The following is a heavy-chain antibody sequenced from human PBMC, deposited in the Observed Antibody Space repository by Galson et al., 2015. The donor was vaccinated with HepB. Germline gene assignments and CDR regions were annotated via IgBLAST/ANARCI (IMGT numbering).Heavy chain of an antibody. CDR1: GYTFSSYA. D-gene: IGHD6-13*01. J-gene: IGHJ5*02. V-gene: IGHV1-3*01. Sequence: SVKVSCKASGYTFSSYAMHWVRQAPGQRPEWMGWISAGNGDTKYSQKFQGRVTITRDTSASTAYMELNSLRSEDTAVYYCVRAPYASNWYWYWFDLWGQGTLVTVSS. CDR3: VRAPYASNWYWYWFDL. CDR2: ISAGNGDT.